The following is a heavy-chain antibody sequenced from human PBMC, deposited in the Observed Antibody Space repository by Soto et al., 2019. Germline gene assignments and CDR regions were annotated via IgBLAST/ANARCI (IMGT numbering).Heavy chain of an antibody. CDR3: AAPDHGDYWYFEL. Sequence: QMQLVQSGPEVKKPGTSVKVSCKASGFPFSRSAVQWVRQALGQRLEWIGGIVVGSGNTKYAQKFHERVPITRDMSTSTAYMELSSLRSEDTAVYYCAAPDHGDYWYFELWGRGTVVTVSS. V-gene: IGHV1-58*01. CDR2: IVVGSGNT. J-gene: IGHJ2*01. CDR1: GFPFSRSA. D-gene: IGHD4-17*01.